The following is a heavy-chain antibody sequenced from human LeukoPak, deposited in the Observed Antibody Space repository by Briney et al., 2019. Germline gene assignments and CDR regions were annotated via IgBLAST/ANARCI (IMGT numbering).Heavy chain of an antibody. CDR2: INHSGST. D-gene: IGHD3-22*01. Sequence: SETLSLTCAVYGGSFSGYYWSWIRQPPGKGLEWIGEINHSGSTNYNPSLKSRVTISVDTSKNQFSLKLSSVTAADTAVYYCAREPYYYDSGGRYGMDVWGQGTTVTVSS. CDR3: AREPYYYDSGGRYGMDV. CDR1: GGSFSGYY. J-gene: IGHJ6*02. V-gene: IGHV4-34*01.